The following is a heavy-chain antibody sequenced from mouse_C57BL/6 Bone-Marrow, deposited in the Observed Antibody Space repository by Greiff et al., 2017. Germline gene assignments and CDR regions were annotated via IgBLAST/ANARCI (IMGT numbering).Heavy chain of an antibody. V-gene: IGHV1-50*01. Sequence: VQLQQPGAELVKPGASVKLSCTASGYTFTSYWMQWVKQRPGQGLEWIGEIDPSDSYTQYNHKFKGKATLTVDTSSSTAYMQLSSLTSEDSAVYYCAGYGFAYWGQGTLVTVSA. CDR3: AGYGFAY. CDR1: GYTFTSYW. D-gene: IGHD2-2*01. CDR2: IDPSDSYT. J-gene: IGHJ3*01.